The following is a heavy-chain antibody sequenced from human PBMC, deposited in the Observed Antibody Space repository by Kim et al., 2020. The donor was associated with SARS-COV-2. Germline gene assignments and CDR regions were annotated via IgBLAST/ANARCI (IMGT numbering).Heavy chain of an antibody. D-gene: IGHD3-22*01. V-gene: IGHV4-31*02. J-gene: IGHJ3*02. CDR3: ARMGGLVVEAFDI. Sequence: YHPSLKSRVTISVDTSKNQFSLKLSSVTAADTAVYYCARMGGLVVEAFDIWGQGTMVTVSS.